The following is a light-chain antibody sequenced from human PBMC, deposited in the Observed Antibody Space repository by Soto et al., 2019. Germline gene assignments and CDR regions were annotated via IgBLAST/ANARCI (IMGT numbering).Light chain of an antibody. Sequence: SSLGEPSSVSGSPGHSITISCTGTSSDVGGYNYASWCQQHPGKAPKLMIYEVSKRPSGVSNRFSGSKSGNKASLTISGLQAEDEADYYCSSYTSSRTLSVFGTGTKVTVL. CDR1: SSDVGGYNY. CDR3: SSYTSSRTLSV. CDR2: EVS. V-gene: IGLV2-14*01. J-gene: IGLJ1*01.